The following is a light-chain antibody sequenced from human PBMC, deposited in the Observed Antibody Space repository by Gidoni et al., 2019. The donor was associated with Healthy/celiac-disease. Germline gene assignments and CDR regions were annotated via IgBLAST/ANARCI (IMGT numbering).Light chain of an antibody. CDR3: QQYGSSPPYT. Sequence: IVLTHPPGTPSLSPGERATLSCRASQSVSSSYLAWYQQKPGHAPRLLIYGASSRATGIPDGFSGSGSGTDFTLTISRLEPEDFAVYYCQQYGSSPPYTFGQXTKLEIK. V-gene: IGKV3-20*01. CDR2: GAS. J-gene: IGKJ2*01. CDR1: QSVSSSY.